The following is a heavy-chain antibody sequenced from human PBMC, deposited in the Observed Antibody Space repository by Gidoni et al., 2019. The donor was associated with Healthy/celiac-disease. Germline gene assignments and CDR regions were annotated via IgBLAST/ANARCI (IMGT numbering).Heavy chain of an antibody. J-gene: IGHJ4*02. CDR2: IYSGGST. D-gene: IGHD6-13*01. V-gene: IGHV3-66*01. Sequence: EVQLVESGGGLVQPGGSLRLSCEAPGLTASSNYMSWVRQAPGKGLEWVSVIYSGGSTYYADSVKGRFTISRDNSKNTLYLQMNSLRAEDTAVYYCARVGFNIAAAGIINWGQGTLVTVSS. CDR1: GLTASSNY. CDR3: ARVGFNIAAAGIIN.